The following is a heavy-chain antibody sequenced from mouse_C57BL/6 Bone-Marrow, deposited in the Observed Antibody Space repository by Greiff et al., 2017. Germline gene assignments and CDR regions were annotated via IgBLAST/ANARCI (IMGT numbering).Heavy chain of an antibody. D-gene: IGHD1-1*01. V-gene: IGHV5-9*01. J-gene: IGHJ1*03. Sequence: EVTVEESGGGLVKPGGSLKLSCAASGFTFSSYTMSWVRQTPEKRLQWVAAISGGGGNTYYPDSVKGRFTISRDNDKNILYLQMSSLRSEDTALYYCSRQVTTVLATKYFDVWGTGATVTVSS. CDR2: ISGGGGNT. CDR3: SRQVTTVLATKYFDV. CDR1: GFTFSSYT.